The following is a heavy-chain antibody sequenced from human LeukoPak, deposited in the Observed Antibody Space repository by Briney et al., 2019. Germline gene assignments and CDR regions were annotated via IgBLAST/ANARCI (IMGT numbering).Heavy chain of an antibody. V-gene: IGHV3-7*01. CDR1: GFTFGSHW. CDR3: ARGRKVPAAMGNWFDP. J-gene: IGHJ5*02. D-gene: IGHD2-2*01. Sequence: PGGSLRLSCAAPGFTFGSHWMSWVRQTPGKGLEWVANIKQDGSETYYVDSVKGRFTISRDNAKNSLFLQMSILRAEDTAVYYCARGRKVPAAMGNWFDPWGQGTLVTVSS. CDR2: IKQDGSET.